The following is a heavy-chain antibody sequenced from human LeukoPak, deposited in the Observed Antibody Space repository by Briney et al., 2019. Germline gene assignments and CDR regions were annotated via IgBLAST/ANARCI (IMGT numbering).Heavy chain of an antibody. CDR2: IYYSGST. CDR3: ARHPAIVGAADYYYGMDV. V-gene: IGHV4-59*08. D-gene: IGHD1-26*01. J-gene: IGHJ6*02. Sequence: KPSETLSLTCTVSGGSISSYYWIWIRQPPGKGLEWIGYIYYSGSTNYNPSLKSRVTISLDTSKNQFSLKLSSVTAADTAVYYCARHPAIVGAADYYYGMDVWGQGTTVTVSS. CDR1: GGSISSYY.